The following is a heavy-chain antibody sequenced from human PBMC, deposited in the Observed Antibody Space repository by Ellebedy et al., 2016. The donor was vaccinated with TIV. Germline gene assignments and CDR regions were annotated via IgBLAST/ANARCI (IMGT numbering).Heavy chain of an antibody. CDR2: ISKSSSTI. V-gene: IGHV3-48*01. D-gene: IGHD6-19*01. Sequence: GESLKISCAASGFTFSTSGKNWVRQAPGKGLEWVSYISKSSSTIFYADSVEGRFTLSRDNANNSLYLQMNSLRAEDTAVYYCVRDGTVAGHFDYWGQGTLVTVSS. CDR1: GFTFSTSG. CDR3: VRDGTVAGHFDY. J-gene: IGHJ4*02.